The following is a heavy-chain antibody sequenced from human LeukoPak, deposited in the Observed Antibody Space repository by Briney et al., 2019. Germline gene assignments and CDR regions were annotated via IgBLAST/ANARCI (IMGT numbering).Heavy chain of an antibody. D-gene: IGHD3-22*01. CDR3: ARWGYSSGYYYDY. CDR2: ISSSGSTI. CDR1: GFTFSSYE. V-gene: IGHV3-48*03. J-gene: IGHJ4*02. Sequence: PGGSLRLSCAASGFTFSSYEMNWVLQAPGKGLEWVSYISSSGSTIYYADSVKGRFTISRDNAKNSLYLQMNSLRAEDTAVYYCARWGYSSGYYYDYWGQGTLVTVSS.